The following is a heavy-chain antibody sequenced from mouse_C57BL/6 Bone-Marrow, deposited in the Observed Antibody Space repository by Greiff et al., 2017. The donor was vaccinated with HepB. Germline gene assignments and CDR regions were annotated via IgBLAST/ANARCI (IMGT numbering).Heavy chain of an antibody. Sequence: EVQLQQSGPELVKPGASVKISCKASGYTFTDYYMNWVKQSHGKSLEWIGDINPNNGGTSYNQKFKGKATLTVDKSSSTAYMELRSLTSEDSAVYYCARPLLPCRGAMDYWGQGTSVTVSS. V-gene: IGHV1-26*01. CDR3: ARPLLPCRGAMDY. CDR2: INPNNGGT. J-gene: IGHJ4*01. CDR1: GYTFTDYY. D-gene: IGHD1-1*01.